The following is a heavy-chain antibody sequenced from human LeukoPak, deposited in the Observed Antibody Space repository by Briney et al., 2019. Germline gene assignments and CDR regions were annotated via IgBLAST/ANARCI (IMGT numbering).Heavy chain of an antibody. D-gene: IGHD4-23*01. CDR1: GFTFSSYW. J-gene: IGHJ4*02. CDR3: ARDPTTVVTAYFDY. V-gene: IGHV3-7*01. CDR2: IKQDGSEK. Sequence: GGSLRLSRAASGFTFSSYWMSWVRQAPGKGLEWVANIKQDGSEKYYVDSVKGRFTISRDNAKNSLYLQMNSLRAEDTAVYYCARDPTTVVTAYFDYWGQGTLVTVSS.